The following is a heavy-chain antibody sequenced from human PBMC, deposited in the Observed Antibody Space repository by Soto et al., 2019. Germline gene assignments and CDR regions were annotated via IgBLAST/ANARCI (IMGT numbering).Heavy chain of an antibody. CDR3: AKDKGGYDYPNYDDAFDI. D-gene: IGHD5-12*01. CDR1: GFTFDDYA. Sequence: EVQLVESGGGLVQPGRSLRLSCAASGFTFDDYAMHWVRHAPGKGLEWVSGISWNSGSIGYADSVKGRFTISRDNAKNSLYLQMNSLRAEDTALYYCAKDKGGYDYPNYDDAFDIWGQGTMVTVSS. CDR2: ISWNSGSI. J-gene: IGHJ3*02. V-gene: IGHV3-9*01.